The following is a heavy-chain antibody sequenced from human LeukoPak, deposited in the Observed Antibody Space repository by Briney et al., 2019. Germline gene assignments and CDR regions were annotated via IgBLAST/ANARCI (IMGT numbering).Heavy chain of an antibody. CDR2: INAGNGNT. CDR1: GYTFTSYA. D-gene: IGHD2-15*01. Sequence: ASVKVSCKASGYTFTSYAMHWVRQAPGQRLEWMGWINAGNGNTKYSQKFQGRVTITRDTSASTAYMELSSLRSEDTAIYYCARDHCTPGTCLGGHWGQGTLVTVSS. V-gene: IGHV1-3*01. J-gene: IGHJ4*02. CDR3: ARDHCTPGTCLGGH.